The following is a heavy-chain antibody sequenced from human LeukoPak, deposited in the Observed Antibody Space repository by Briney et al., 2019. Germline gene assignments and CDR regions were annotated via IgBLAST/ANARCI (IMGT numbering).Heavy chain of an antibody. Sequence: GGSLRLSCAASGFTFSNYGMHCVRQAPGKGLEWVAVLSSDGSNKYCADSVKGRFTISRDNSKNTLYLQMNSLKTEDTAVYYCTTDGEDSSSQLSAFGDAFDIWGQGTMVTVSS. D-gene: IGHD6-13*01. CDR3: TTDGEDSSSQLSAFGDAFDI. CDR1: GFTFSNYG. CDR2: LSSDGSNK. V-gene: IGHV3-30*03. J-gene: IGHJ3*02.